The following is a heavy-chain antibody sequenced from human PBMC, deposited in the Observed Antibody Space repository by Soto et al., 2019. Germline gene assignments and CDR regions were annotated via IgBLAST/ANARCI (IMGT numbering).Heavy chain of an antibody. Sequence: QVQLQESGPGLVKPSETLSLTCTVSGGSISSYYWSWIRQPPGKGLEWIGYNYYSGSTNYNPSLKSRVTISVDTSKNLFSLKLSSVTAADTAVYYCARQRVYSSSWKFDYWGQGTLVTVSS. CDR1: GGSISSYY. J-gene: IGHJ4*02. D-gene: IGHD6-13*01. CDR3: ARQRVYSSSWKFDY. CDR2: NYYSGST. V-gene: IGHV4-59*08.